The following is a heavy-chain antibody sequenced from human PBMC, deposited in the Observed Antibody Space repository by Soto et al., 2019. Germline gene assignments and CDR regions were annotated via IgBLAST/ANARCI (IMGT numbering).Heavy chain of an antibody. Sequence: QVQLQESGPGPVKPSETLSLTCNVSGDSMRSYYWSWIRQPPGKGLEWIGYMYYSGNTNYNPSLESRVTFSVDTSRNQFSLKLSSVTGADTAVYFCARGLLEYTSSIVYDYWGQGTLVTVSS. D-gene: IGHD1-26*01. CDR3: ARGLLEYTSSIVYDY. J-gene: IGHJ4*02. CDR1: GDSMRSYY. V-gene: IGHV4-59*12. CDR2: MYYSGNT.